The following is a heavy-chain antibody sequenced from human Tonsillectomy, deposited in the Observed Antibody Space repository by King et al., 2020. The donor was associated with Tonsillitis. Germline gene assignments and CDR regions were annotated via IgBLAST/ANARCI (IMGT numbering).Heavy chain of an antibody. J-gene: IGHJ4*02. CDR3: ARGLGSGGDY. D-gene: IGHD3-16*01. V-gene: IGHV4-59*01. CDR2: IYYSGST. Sequence: QLQESGPGLVKPSETLSLTCTVSGGSISSYYWSWIRQPPGKGLEWIGYIYYSGSTNYNPSLKSRVTISVDTSKNQFSLKLSSVTAADTAVYYFARGLGSGGDYWGQGTLVTVSS. CDR1: GGSISSYY.